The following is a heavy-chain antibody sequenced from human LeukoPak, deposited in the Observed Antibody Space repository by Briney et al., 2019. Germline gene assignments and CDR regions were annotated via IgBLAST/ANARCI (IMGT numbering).Heavy chain of an antibody. D-gene: IGHD4-17*01. J-gene: IGHJ4*02. CDR3: ARALYGDYVDY. CDR1: GGSISSGSYY. CDR2: IYTSGST. V-gene: IGHV4-61*02. Sequence: PSETLSLTCTVSGGSISSGSYYWSWIRQPAGKGLEWIGRIYTSGSTNYNPSLKSRVTISVDKSKNQFSLKLSSVTAADTAVYYCARALYGDYVDYWGQGTLVTVSS.